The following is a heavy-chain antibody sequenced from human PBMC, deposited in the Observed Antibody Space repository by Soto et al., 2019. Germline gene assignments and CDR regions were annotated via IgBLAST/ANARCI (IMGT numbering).Heavy chain of an antibody. J-gene: IGHJ4*02. CDR3: ARVPPDYYDSSGYYHYFAY. D-gene: IGHD3-22*01. CDR1: GYTFTSYG. Sequence: ASVKVSCKASGYTFTSYGISWVRQAPGQGLEWMGWISAYNGNTNYAQKLQGRVTMTTDTSTSTAYMELRSLRSDDTAVYYCARVPPDYYDSSGYYHYFAYWGQGTLVTVSS. V-gene: IGHV1-18*01. CDR2: ISAYNGNT.